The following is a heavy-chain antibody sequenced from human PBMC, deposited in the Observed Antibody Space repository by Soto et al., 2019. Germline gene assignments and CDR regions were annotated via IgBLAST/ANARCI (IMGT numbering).Heavy chain of an antibody. CDR3: ARERPDGCKLDP. J-gene: IGHJ5*02. CDR2: IYYSGST. V-gene: IGHV4-30-4*01. CDR1: GGSISSGDYY. Sequence: QVQLQESGPGLVKPSQTLSLTCTVSGGSISSGDYYWRWIRQPPGKGLEWIGYIYYSGSTYYNPSLQSRVTISVDTSKNQFSLNLSSVTAADTAVYYCARERPDGCKLDPWGQGTLVTVSS. D-gene: IGHD6-19*01.